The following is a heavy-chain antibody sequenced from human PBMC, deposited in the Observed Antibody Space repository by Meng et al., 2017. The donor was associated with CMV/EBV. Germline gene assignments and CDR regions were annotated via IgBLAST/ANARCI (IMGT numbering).Heavy chain of an antibody. D-gene: IGHD6-19*01. CDR3: VRSGGWSRLDY. Sequence: VQLLQTGVVIEKPWVTVKLPCSTSGCTFSDSFIHWARQAPGHGLEWMGWVNSNNDATNYARSFQGRVSMARDTSISTANMELRRLMSDDPAVYYCVRSGGWSRLDYCGEGTLVTVSS. J-gene: IGHJ4*02. CDR1: GCTFSDSF. V-gene: IGHV1-2*02. CDR2: VNSNNDAT.